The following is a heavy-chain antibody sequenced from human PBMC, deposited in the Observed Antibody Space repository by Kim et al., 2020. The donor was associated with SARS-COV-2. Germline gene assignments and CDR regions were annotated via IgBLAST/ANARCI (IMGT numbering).Heavy chain of an antibody. CDR3: ARGTYYYDSSGYSNNKLSYYFDY. CDR1: GFTFSSYD. D-gene: IGHD3-22*01. CDR2: IGTAGDT. V-gene: IGHV3-13*01. J-gene: IGHJ4*02. Sequence: GGSLRLSCAASGFTFSSYDMHWVRQATGKGLEWVSAIGTAGDTYYPGSVKGRFTISRENAKNSLYLQMNSLRAGDTAVYYCARGTYYYDSSGYSNNKLSYYFDYWGQGTLVTVSS.